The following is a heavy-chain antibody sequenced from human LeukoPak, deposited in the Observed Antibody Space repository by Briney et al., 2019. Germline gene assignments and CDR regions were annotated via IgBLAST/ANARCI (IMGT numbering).Heavy chain of an antibody. CDR2: IKQDGSEK. CDR3: AREPDAYYDFWSGYYEKKTYYYYYGMDV. D-gene: IGHD3-3*01. J-gene: IGHJ6*02. Sequence: GGSLKLSCTASGLTLSNYWMIWVRQAPGKGLQWVAKIKQDGSEKYYVDSVKGRFTISRDNSKNTLYLQMNSLRAEDTAVYYCAREPDAYYDFWSGYYEKKTYYYYYGMDVWGQGTTVTVSS. V-gene: IGHV3-7*01. CDR1: GLTLSNYW.